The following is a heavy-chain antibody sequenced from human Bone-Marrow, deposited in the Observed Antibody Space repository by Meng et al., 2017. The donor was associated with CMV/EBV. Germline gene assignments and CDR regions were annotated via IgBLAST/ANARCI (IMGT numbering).Heavy chain of an antibody. V-gene: IGHV3-15*01. J-gene: IGHJ4*02. CDR2: IKSKTDGGTI. D-gene: IGHD4-23*01. Sequence: GGSLRLSCAASGFSFSAAWMTWVRQAPGQGLEWVGLIKSKTDGGTIDYAAPVKGRFTISRDDSEDTLYLQMNSLKTEDTAVYYCRLVITPQGLDGWGQGTLVTVSS. CDR3: RLVITPQGLDG. CDR1: GFSFSAAW.